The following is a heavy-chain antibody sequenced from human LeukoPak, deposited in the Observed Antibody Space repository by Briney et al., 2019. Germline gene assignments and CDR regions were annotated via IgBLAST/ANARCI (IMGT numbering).Heavy chain of an antibody. CDR3: ARAQRDGNNRWFDP. D-gene: IGHD5-24*01. CDR2: IYYRSRWYN. V-gene: IGHV6-1*01. Sequence: SQTPSLTCAISGDTVSSNSAAWNWIRQSPSRGLEWLGRIYYRSRWYNDYALSVKSRITINPDTSRNQFSLQLNSVTPEDTAVYNCARAQRDGNNRWFDPWGQGTLVSVSS. CDR1: GDTVSSNSAA. J-gene: IGHJ5*02.